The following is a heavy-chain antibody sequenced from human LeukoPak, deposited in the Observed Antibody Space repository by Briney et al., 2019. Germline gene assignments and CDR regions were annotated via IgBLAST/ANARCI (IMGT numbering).Heavy chain of an antibody. V-gene: IGHV1-46*01. CDR3: ARDQYTGFGGQNWFDP. D-gene: IGHD3-10*01. J-gene: IGHJ5*02. Sequence: GASVKVSCKASGYTFTSYYMHWVRQAPGQGLEWMGIINPSGGSTSYAQKFQGRVTMTRDMSTSTVYMELSSLRSEDTAVYYCARDQYTGFGGQNWFDPWGQGTLVTVSS. CDR2: INPSGGST. CDR1: GYTFTSYY.